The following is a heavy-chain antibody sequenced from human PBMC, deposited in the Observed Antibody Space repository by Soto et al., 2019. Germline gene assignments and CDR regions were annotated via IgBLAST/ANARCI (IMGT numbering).Heavy chain of an antibody. CDR3: AKTISEGYDSSGTDY. Sequence: EVQLLESGGGLVQPGGSLRLSCAASGFTVSSYAMSWVRQAPGKRLKWVSAISGSDGSTYYADSVKGRFTISRDNSKNTLYLQMNSLRAEDTAVYYCAKTISEGYDSSGTDYWGQGTLVTVSS. D-gene: IGHD3-22*01. J-gene: IGHJ4*02. CDR2: ISGSDGST. CDR1: GFTVSSYA. V-gene: IGHV3-23*01.